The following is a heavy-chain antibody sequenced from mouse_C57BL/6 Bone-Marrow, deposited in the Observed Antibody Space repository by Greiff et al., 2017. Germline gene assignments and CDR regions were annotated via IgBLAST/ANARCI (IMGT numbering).Heavy chain of an antibody. CDR3: ARSDGYTAQATWDFDY. Sequence: QVQLQQSGAELVRPGASVKLSCKASGYTFTDYYINWVKQRPGQGLEWIARIYPGSGNTYYNEKFKGKATLTAEKSSSTAYMQLSSLTSEDSAVYFCARSDGYTAQATWDFDYWGQGTTLTVSS. V-gene: IGHV1-76*01. J-gene: IGHJ2*01. CDR1: GYTFTDYY. D-gene: IGHD3-2*02. CDR2: IYPGSGNT.